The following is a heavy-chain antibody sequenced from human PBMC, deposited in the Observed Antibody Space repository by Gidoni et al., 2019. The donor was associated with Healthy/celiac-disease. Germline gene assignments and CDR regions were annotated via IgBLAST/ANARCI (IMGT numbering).Heavy chain of an antibody. J-gene: IGHJ4*02. CDR1: GFTFSSYW. Sequence: VQLVESGGGLVQPGGSLRLSCAASGFTFSSYWMSWVRQSPGKGLEWVDNIKQEGSEKYYVDSVKGRFTISRDNAKNSLYLQMNSLRAEDTAVYYCARSIAVAGTTLTFFDYWGQGTLVTVSS. D-gene: IGHD6-19*01. CDR2: IKQEGSEK. V-gene: IGHV3-7*01. CDR3: ARSIAVAGTTLTFFDY.